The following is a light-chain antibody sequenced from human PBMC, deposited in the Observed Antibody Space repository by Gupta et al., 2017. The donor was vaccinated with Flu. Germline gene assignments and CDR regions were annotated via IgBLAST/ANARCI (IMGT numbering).Light chain of an antibody. V-gene: IGKV2-30*01. J-gene: IGKJ2*03. CDR3: MKGKPGSS. Sequence: DVVMTQSPLSLPVTLGQPASISCRSSQSLVYSDGNTYLNWFQQRPGQSPRRLIYEVSNRDQSVTDRYSRSGVGNEFTRKMSRAEAEDVGVYYFMKGKPGSSFGQGTKLEIK. CDR2: EVS. CDR1: QSLVYSDGNTY.